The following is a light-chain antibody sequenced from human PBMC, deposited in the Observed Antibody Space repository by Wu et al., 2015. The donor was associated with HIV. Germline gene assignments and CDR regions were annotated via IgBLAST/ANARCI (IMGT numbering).Light chain of an antibody. V-gene: IGKV3-15*01. J-gene: IGKJ4*01. CDR2: YAS. CDR1: QSVSSSN. Sequence: EIVLTQSPGTLSLSPGERATLSCRASQSVSSSNLAWYQHKPGQAPRLLIYYASSRATGIPPRFSGSGSGTEFTLTISSVQSEDFAVYYCQQYNNWPPLTFGGGTKVEIK. CDR3: QQYNNWPPLT.